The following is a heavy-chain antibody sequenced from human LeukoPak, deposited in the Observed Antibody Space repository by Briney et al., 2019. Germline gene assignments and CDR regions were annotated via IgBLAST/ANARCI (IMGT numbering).Heavy chain of an antibody. Sequence: PGGSLRLSCAASGFTFSSYSMSWVRQAPGKGLEWVSGISGNGEITYYADSVKGRFTISRDNSKKTLYLQMNSLRAEDAAVYYCARGDSSSWYGFLYYYMDVWGKGTTVTVSS. J-gene: IGHJ6*03. CDR2: ISGNGEIT. D-gene: IGHD6-13*01. CDR3: ARGDSSSWYGFLYYYMDV. V-gene: IGHV3-23*01. CDR1: GFTFSSYS.